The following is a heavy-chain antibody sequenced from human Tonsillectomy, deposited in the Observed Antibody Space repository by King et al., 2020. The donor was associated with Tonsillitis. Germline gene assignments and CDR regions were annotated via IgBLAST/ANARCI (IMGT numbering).Heavy chain of an antibody. Sequence: VQLVESGGGVVQPGRSLRLSCAASRFTFSSYGMHWVRQAPGKGLEWVAVIWYDGSNKYYADSVKGRFTISRDNSRNTLYLQMNSLRAEDTAVYYCARDSGWGDIGDAWGQGTLVTVPS. V-gene: IGHV3-33*08. CDR1: RFTFSSYG. CDR2: IWYDGSNK. CDR3: ARDSGWGDIGDA. D-gene: IGHD3-10*01. J-gene: IGHJ4*02.